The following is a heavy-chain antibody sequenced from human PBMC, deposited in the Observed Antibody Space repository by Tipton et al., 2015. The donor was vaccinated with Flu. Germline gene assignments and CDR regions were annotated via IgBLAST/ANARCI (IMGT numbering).Heavy chain of an antibody. D-gene: IGHD5-12*01. Sequence: LRLSCAVSGYSISTGYYWGWIRQPPGKGLEWIGTVSRTGSTNYNPSLKSRVTISVDTSKNQFSLKVTSLTAADTAVYYCARGSGYANAYLDYWGRGTLVTVSS. CDR2: VSRTGST. CDR3: ARGSGYANAYLDY. V-gene: IGHV4-38-2*01. CDR1: GYSISTGYY. J-gene: IGHJ4*02.